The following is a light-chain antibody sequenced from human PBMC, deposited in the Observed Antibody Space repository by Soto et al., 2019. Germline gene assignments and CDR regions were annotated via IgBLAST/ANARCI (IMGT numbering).Light chain of an antibody. CDR2: EGT. J-gene: IGLJ3*02. V-gene: IGLV2-23*01. Sequence: QSALTQPASVSGSPGQSITISCIGTSSDVGSYNLVSWYQQYPGKAPKLMIFEGTKRPSGVSNRFSGSKSGNTASLTISGLQAEDEADYYCCAYTSSATLVFGGGTKLTVL. CDR1: SSDVGSYNL. CDR3: CAYTSSATLV.